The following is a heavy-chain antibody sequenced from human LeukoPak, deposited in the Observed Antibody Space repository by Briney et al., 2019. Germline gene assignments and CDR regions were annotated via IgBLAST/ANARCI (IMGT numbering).Heavy chain of an antibody. CDR1: GDSISGYF. V-gene: IGHV4-59*12. CDR3: ARETTDIAAAGFDY. Sequence: SETLSLTCTVSGDSISGYFWSWIRQTPGKGLEWIGYIHYSGATNYNPSLKSRVTISVDTSKNQFSLKLSSVTAADTAVYYCARETTDIAAAGFDYWGQGTLVTVSS. D-gene: IGHD6-13*01. CDR2: IHYSGAT. J-gene: IGHJ4*02.